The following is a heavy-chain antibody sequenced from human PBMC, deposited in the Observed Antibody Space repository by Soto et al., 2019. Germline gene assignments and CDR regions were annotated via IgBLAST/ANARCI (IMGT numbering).Heavy chain of an antibody. D-gene: IGHD3-10*01. J-gene: IGHJ6*02. Sequence: ASVKVSCKVSGYTLTELSMHWVRQAPGKGLEWMGGFDPEDGETIYAQKFQGRVTMTEDTSTDTAYMELSSLRSEDTAVYFCAIDGGFGLGSVDKGRRETNHYYGMDVWGQGTTVTVSS. CDR2: FDPEDGET. CDR1: GYTLTELS. V-gene: IGHV1-24*01. CDR3: AIDGGFGLGSVDKGRRETNHYYGMDV.